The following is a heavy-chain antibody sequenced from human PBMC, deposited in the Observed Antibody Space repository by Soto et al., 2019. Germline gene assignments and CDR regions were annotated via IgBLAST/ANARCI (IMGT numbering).Heavy chain of an antibody. CDR2: IYYSVTT. V-gene: IGHV4-31*01. Sequence: QVQLQESGPGLVKPSQTLSLTCTVSAASITSGGYYWSWIRQHPGKGLEWIGYIYYSVTTYYNPSLKRLVIISVDTSKNQFSLSLSSVTAADTAVYYCALAENERAGIYRPPDYWGQGTLVTVSS. D-gene: IGHD5-12*01. CDR1: AASITSGGYY. CDR3: ALAENERAGIYRPPDY. J-gene: IGHJ4*02.